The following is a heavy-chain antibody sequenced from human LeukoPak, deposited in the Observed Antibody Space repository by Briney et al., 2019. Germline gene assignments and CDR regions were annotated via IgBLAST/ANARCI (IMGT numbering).Heavy chain of an antibody. V-gene: IGHV4-39*01. CDR2: IYYSGST. CDR1: GGSISSSSYY. D-gene: IGHD3-3*01. J-gene: IGHJ5*02. Sequence: PSETLSLTCTVSGGSISSSSYYWGWIRQPPGKGLEWIGSIYYSGSTYYNPSLKSRVTISVDTSKNQFSLKLSSVTAADTAVYYCARHRITIFGVVIISGWFDPWGQRTLVTVSS. CDR3: ARHRITIFGVVIISGWFDP.